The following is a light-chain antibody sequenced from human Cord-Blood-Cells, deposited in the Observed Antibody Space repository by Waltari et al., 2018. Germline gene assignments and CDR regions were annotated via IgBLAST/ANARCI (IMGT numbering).Light chain of an antibody. CDR3: SSYTSSSTWV. CDR2: DVS. Sequence: QSALTQPASVSVSPGQSITLSCPGTRSAVGGYNYVSWYQQHPGKAPKLMIYDVSNRPSGVSNRFSGSKSGNTASLTISGLQAEDEADYYCSSYTSSSTWVFGGGTKLTVL. J-gene: IGLJ3*02. V-gene: IGLV2-14*01. CDR1: RSAVGGYNY.